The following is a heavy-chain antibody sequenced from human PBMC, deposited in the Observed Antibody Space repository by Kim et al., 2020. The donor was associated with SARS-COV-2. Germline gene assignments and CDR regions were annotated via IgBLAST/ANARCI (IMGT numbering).Heavy chain of an antibody. CDR3: ARTLRSSGVVPAAIFY. CDR1: GFTFSSYS. V-gene: IGHV3-21*01. J-gene: IGHJ4*02. D-gene: IGHD2-2*02. CDR2: IRSRSSYI. Sequence: GGSLRLSCAASGFTFSSYSMNWVRQAPGKGLEWVASIRSRSSYIYYADSVKGRFTISRDNAKNSLYLQMNSLRAEDTAVYYCARTLRSSGVVPAAIFYWGQGTLVTASS.